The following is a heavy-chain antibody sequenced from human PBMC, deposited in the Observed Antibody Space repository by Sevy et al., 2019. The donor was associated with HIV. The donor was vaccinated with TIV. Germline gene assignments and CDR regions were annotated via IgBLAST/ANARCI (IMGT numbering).Heavy chain of an antibody. Sequence: SEALSLTCTVSGGSISSGSYYWSWIRQPAGKGLEWIGRIYTSGSTYYNPSLKSRVTISVDTSKNQFSLKLSSVTAAATAVYYCARASRIAAAGFYSGDAFDIWGQGTMVTVSS. CDR2: IYTSGST. D-gene: IGHD6-13*01. V-gene: IGHV4-61*02. CDR1: GGSISSGSYY. J-gene: IGHJ3*02. CDR3: ARASRIAAAGFYSGDAFDI.